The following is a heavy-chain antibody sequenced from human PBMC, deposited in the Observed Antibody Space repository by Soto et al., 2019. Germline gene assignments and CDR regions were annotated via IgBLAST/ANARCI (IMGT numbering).Heavy chain of an antibody. CDR1: GGSMRNVY. CDR2: IFHSGNA. V-gene: IGHV4-59*01. D-gene: IGHD2-15*01. CDR3: ARAHAPTLPFDY. Sequence: PSETLSLTCTVSGGSMRNVYWSWIRQPPGKRLEWIGFIFHSGNAKYNPSLKSRVTISIDTSKSQFSLSLYSVTAAYTAVYFCARAHAPTLPFDYWGLGTLVTVSS. J-gene: IGHJ4*01.